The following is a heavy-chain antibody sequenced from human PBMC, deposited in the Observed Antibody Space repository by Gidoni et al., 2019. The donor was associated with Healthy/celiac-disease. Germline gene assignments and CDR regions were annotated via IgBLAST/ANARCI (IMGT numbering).Heavy chain of an antibody. D-gene: IGHD3-3*01. V-gene: IGHV3-7*04. J-gene: IGHJ4*02. CDR1: GFTFSSYW. Sequence: EVQLVESGGGLVQPGGSLRLSCAASGFTFSSYWMSWVRQAPGKGLEWVANIKQDGSEKYYVDSVKGRFTISRDNAKNSLYLQMNSLRAEDTAVYYCARGKYDFWSGYSKDPFDYWGQGTLVTVSS. CDR3: ARGKYDFWSGYSKDPFDY. CDR2: IKQDGSEK.